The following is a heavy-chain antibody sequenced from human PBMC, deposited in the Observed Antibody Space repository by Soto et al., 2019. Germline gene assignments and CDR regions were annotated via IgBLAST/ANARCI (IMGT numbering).Heavy chain of an antibody. V-gene: IGHV1-18*01. J-gene: IGHJ6*02. D-gene: IGHD6-13*01. CDR2: ISGYNSNT. Sequence: QVQLVQSGPEVRKPGASVKVSCKASGYIFSRYGISWVRQAPGQGLEWMGWISGYNSNTKFGERVQGRVNVTTDTSTSTAYMELRSLRSDDTAVYYCAREAAAERNYYGLDVWGQGTTVIVSS. CDR3: AREAAAERNYYGLDV. CDR1: GYIFSRYG.